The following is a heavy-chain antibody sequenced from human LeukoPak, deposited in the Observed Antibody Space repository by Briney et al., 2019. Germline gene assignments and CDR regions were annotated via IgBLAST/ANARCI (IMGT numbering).Heavy chain of an antibody. CDR3: ARADIVVVPAATIGNWFDP. Sequence: SETLSLTCAVYGGSFSGYYWSWIRQPPGKGLEWIGEINHSGSTNYNPSLKSRVTISVDTSKNQFSLKLSSVTAADTAVYYCARADIVVVPAATIGNWFDPWGQGTLVTVSS. J-gene: IGHJ5*02. CDR2: INHSGST. D-gene: IGHD2-2*01. V-gene: IGHV4-34*01. CDR1: GGSFSGYY.